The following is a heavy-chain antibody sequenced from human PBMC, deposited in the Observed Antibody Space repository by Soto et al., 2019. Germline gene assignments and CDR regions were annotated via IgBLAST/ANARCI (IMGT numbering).Heavy chain of an antibody. CDR3: ARGYSGEDF. J-gene: IGHJ4*02. CDR2: MKEDGREI. V-gene: IGHV3-7*03. CDR1: GFTFSTYW. Sequence: EVQLVESGGGLVQPGGSLRLSCAASGFTFSTYWMSWVRQAPGKGLEWVASMKEDGREIYYVDSVRGRFTISRDNAKNSLCLEMNSLRAEDSAIYYCARGYSGEDFWGQGTLVTVSS. D-gene: IGHD6-25*01.